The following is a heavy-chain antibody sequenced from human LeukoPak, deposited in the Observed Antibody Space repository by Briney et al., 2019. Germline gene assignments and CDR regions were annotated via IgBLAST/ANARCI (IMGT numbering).Heavy chain of an antibody. V-gene: IGHV4-4*02. Sequence: SRTLSLTCDVSGGSVASTNWWTWVRQPPGKGLEWIGEVHLDGRTNYNPSLKSRLIMSVSLPENHISLKLTSVTAADTAVYYCAREGGFYRPLDYSGQGTLVTVS. CDR2: VHLDGRT. D-gene: IGHD3-3*01. J-gene: IGHJ4*02. CDR1: GGSVASTNW. CDR3: AREGGFYRPLDY.